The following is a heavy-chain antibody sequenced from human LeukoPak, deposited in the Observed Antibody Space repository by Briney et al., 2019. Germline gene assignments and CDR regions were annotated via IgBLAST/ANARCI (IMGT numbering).Heavy chain of an antibody. CDR1: GGSFSGYY. Sequence: PSETLSLTCAVYGGSFSGYYWSWIRQPPGKGLEWIGEINHSGSTNYNPSLKRRVTISVDTSKNQFSLKLSSVTAADTAVYYCARVRSRSYYYDSSGYSPHFDYWGQGTLVTVSS. J-gene: IGHJ4*02. V-gene: IGHV4-34*01. CDR2: INHSGST. D-gene: IGHD3-22*01. CDR3: ARVRSRSYYYDSSGYSPHFDY.